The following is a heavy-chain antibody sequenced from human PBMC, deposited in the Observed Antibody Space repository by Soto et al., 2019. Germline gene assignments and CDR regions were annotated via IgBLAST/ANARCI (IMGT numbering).Heavy chain of an antibody. J-gene: IGHJ4*02. CDR3: AKDGSSTSCYHIAC. CDR2: INAGNGNT. CDR1: GYTFTSYA. Sequence: GASVKVSCKSSGYTFTSYAMHWVRQAPGQRLEWMGWINAGNGNTKYSQKFQGRVTITRDTSASTAYMELSSLRSEDTAVYYCAKDGSSTSCYHIACCGQGTLVTVAS. D-gene: IGHD2-2*01. V-gene: IGHV1-3*01.